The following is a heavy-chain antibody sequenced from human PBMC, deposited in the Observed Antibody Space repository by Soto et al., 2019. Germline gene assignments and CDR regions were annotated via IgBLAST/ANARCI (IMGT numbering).Heavy chain of an antibody. D-gene: IGHD2-2*01. V-gene: IGHV3-15*01. CDR2: IKSKTDDGTT. Sequence: EVQLVESGGGLVKPGGSLRLSCAASGFTFSNAWMSWVRQAPGKGLEWVGRIKSKTDDGTTDYAAPVKGRFTISRDDSKNTLYLQMNSLKTEDTAVYYCTTYPSIVVVPAAMGNWYFDLWGRGTLVTVSS. J-gene: IGHJ2*01. CDR3: TTYPSIVVVPAAMGNWYFDL. CDR1: GFTFSNAW.